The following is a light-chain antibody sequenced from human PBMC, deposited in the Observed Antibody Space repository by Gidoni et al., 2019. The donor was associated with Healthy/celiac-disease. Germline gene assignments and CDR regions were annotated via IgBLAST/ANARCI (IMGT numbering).Light chain of an antibody. V-gene: IGKV1-6*01. J-gene: IGKJ2*01. CDR2: AAS. CDR3: LQDYNYPYT. CDR1: QGIRND. Sequence: AIQMTQSTSSLSASVGERVTITCRASQGIRNDLGWYQQKPGKAPKLLIYAASSLQSGGPSRLSGSGAGTDFTLTISSLQPEDFATYYCLQDYNYPYTFGQGTKLEIK.